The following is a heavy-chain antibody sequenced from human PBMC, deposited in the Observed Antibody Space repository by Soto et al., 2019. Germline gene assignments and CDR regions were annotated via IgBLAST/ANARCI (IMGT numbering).Heavy chain of an antibody. V-gene: IGHV1-18*01. CDR3: ARGPQQLVKGIALVRFDP. Sequence: ASVKVSCKASGYTFTSYGISWVRQAPGQGLEWMGWISAYNGDTNYAQKLQGRATMTTDTSTSTAYMELRSLRSDDTAVYYCARGPQQLVKGIALVRFDPWGQGTLVTVSS. CDR1: GYTFTSYG. CDR2: ISAYNGDT. D-gene: IGHD6-13*01. J-gene: IGHJ5*02.